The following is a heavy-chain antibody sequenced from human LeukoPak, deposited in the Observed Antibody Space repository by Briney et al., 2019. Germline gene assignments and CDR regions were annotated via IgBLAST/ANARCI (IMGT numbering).Heavy chain of an antibody. CDR2: ITAYNGNR. V-gene: IGHV1-18*01. CDR1: GDTFSNDG. CDR3: ARDNDKVVDH. D-gene: IGHD1-1*01. Sequence: ASVKVSCKTSGDTFSNDGISWVRQAPGQGLEWMGWITAYNGNRLYAQRFQGRITLTTDTSTSTSYMELRSLEYDDTAIYYCARDNDKVVDHWGQGTLVTVSS. J-gene: IGHJ4*01.